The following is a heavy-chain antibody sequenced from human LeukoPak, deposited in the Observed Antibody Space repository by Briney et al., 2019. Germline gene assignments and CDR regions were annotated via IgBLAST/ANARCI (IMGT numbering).Heavy chain of an antibody. Sequence: SETLSLTCTVSGGSISSGSYYWSWIRQPAGKGLEWIRRIYTSGSTNYNPSLKSRVTISVDTSKNQFSLKLSSVTAADTAVYYCAREHYAYYDFWSGYNNWFDPWGQGTLVTVSS. J-gene: IGHJ5*02. CDR2: IYTSGST. V-gene: IGHV4-61*02. D-gene: IGHD3-3*01. CDR3: AREHYAYYDFWSGYNNWFDP. CDR1: GGSISSGSYY.